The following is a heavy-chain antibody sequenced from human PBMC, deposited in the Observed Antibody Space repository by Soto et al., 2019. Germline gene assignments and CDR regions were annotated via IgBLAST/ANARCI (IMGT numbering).Heavy chain of an antibody. CDR1: GFTFSSYA. Sequence: GGSLRLSCAASGFTFSSYAMSWVRQAPGKGLEWVSAISGSGGSTYYADSVKGRFTISRDNSKNTLYLQMNSLRAEDTAVYYCAKDVLLWFGEFYFDYWGQGTLVTVSS. CDR2: ISGSGGST. V-gene: IGHV3-23*01. CDR3: AKDVLLWFGEFYFDY. J-gene: IGHJ4*02. D-gene: IGHD3-10*01.